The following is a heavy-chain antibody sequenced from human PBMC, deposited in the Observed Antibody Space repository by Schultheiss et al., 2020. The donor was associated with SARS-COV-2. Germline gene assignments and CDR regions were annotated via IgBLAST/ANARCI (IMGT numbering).Heavy chain of an antibody. CDR3: ARDSEGTVFGALRKGGIEV. V-gene: IGHV3-30*03. D-gene: IGHD3-3*01. Sequence: GGSLRLSCAASGFTFCSYWMNWVRQAPGKGLEWVAIISYDGSDEYYAESVKGRFTISRDNSKNTLYLQVNSLRAEDTAVYYCARDSEGTVFGALRKGGIEVWGQGTTVTVSS. CDR1: GFTFCSYW. J-gene: IGHJ6*02. CDR2: ISYDGSDE.